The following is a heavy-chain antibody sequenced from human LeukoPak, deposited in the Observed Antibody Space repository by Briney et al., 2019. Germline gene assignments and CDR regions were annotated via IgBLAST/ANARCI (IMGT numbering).Heavy chain of an antibody. J-gene: IGHJ5*02. CDR3: ARQFTGSSWFLVNWLDP. V-gene: IGHV1-2*02. CDR2: INPNSGGT. D-gene: IGHD6-13*01. Sequence: GASVKVSCKASGYTFTGYYMHWVRQAPGQGLEWMGWINPNSGGTNYAQKFQGRVTMTTDTSTSTAYMELRSLRTDDTAVYYCARQFTGSSWFLVNWLDPWGQGTLVTVSS. CDR1: GYTFTGYY.